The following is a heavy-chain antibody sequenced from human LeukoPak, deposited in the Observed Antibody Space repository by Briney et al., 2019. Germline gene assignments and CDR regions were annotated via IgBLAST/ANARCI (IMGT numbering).Heavy chain of an antibody. Sequence: GASVKVSCKASGGTFSSYAISWVRQAPGQGLEWMGWMNPNSGNTGYAQKFQGRVTMTRNTSISTAYMELSSLRSEDTAVYYCARYPRGELRYFDWLSTSYYYYGMDVWGQGTTVTVSS. CDR1: GGTFSSYA. J-gene: IGHJ6*02. CDR3: ARYPRGELRYFDWLSTSYYYYGMDV. D-gene: IGHD3-9*01. V-gene: IGHV1-8*02. CDR2: MNPNSGNT.